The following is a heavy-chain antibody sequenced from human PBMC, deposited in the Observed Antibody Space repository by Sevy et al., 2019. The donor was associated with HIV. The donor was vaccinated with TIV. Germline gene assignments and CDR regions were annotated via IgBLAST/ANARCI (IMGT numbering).Heavy chain of an antibody. V-gene: IGHV3-23*01. D-gene: IGHD6-13*01. CDR3: ARPTPRIAASSAAFFDY. CDR2: INGRGGST. Sequence: GGSLRLSCAASGFTFSSFAMSWVRQVPGKGLEWVSSINGRGGSTYYADSVKGRVTLSRDNPKNTLFLQMDSLRAEDTAIYYCARPTPRIAASSAAFFDYWGQGTLVTVSS. J-gene: IGHJ4*02. CDR1: GFTFSSFA.